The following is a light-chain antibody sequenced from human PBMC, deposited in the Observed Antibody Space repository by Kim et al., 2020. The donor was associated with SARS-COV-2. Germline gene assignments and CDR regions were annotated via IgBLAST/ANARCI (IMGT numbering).Light chain of an antibody. J-gene: IGLJ3*02. Sequence: QTATRTCTGNNNNVGNQGAAWLQQHQGHPPKLLSYRNNNRPSGISERFSATRSGDTASLTITGLQPDDETDYYCSAWDSTLNVWVFGGGTQLTVL. CDR1: NNNVGNQG. CDR2: RNN. CDR3: SAWDSTLNVWV. V-gene: IGLV10-54*04.